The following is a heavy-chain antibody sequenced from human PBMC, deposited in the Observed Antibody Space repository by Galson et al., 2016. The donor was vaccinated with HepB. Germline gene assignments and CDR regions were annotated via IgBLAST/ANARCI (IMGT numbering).Heavy chain of an antibody. D-gene: IGHD3-22*01. J-gene: IGHJ4*02. CDR3: ARDQNYYDSNEFDH. V-gene: IGHV3-30-3*01. CDR2: ASSDGSRK. Sequence: SLRLSCAVSGLTFISYNMNWVRQAPGKGLEWVAVASSDGSRKYYADSVKGRFTISRDNSKNTLYLQMNSLRTEDTAVYYCARDQNYYDSNEFDHWGQGILVIVSS. CDR1: GLTFISYN.